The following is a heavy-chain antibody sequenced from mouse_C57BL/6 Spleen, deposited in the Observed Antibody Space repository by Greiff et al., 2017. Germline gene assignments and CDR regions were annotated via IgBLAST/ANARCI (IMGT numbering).Heavy chain of an antibody. J-gene: IGHJ1*03. CDR2: ISSGSSTI. Sequence: EVKLVESGGGLVKPGGSLKLSCAASGFTFSDYGMHWVRQAPEKGLEWVAYISSGSSTIYYADTVKGRFTISRDNAKNTLFLQMTSRRSEDTAMYYCARIPLGRNWYFDVGGTETTVTVSS. CDR3: ARIPLGRNWYFDV. D-gene: IGHD4-1*01. CDR1: GFTFSDYG. V-gene: IGHV5-17*01.